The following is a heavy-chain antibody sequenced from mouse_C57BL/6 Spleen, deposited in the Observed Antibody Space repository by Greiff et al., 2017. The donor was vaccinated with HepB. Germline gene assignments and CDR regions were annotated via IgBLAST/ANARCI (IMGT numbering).Heavy chain of an antibody. CDR1: GFTFSSYA. Sequence: EVQVVESGGGLVKPGGSLKLSCAASGFTFSSYAMSWVRQTPEKRLEWVATISDGGSYTYYPDNVKGRFTISRDNAKNNLYLQMSHLKSEDTAMYYCAREGWDYGPYYFDCWGQGTTLPVSS. CDR3: AREGWDYGPYYFDC. J-gene: IGHJ2*01. CDR2: ISDGGSYT. D-gene: IGHD2-4*01. V-gene: IGHV5-4*01.